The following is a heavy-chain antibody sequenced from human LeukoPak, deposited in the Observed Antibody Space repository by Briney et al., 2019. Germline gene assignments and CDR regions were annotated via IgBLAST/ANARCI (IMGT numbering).Heavy chain of an antibody. V-gene: IGHV1-46*01. CDR3: ASSEYSSSHWYFDL. CDR1: GYTFSNYY. Sequence: ASVKVSCKASGYTFSNYYLHWVRQAPGQGLEWMGLINPTAGNTYYAQRFQGRVTMTRNTSTSTVYMELSSLRSEDTAVYYCASSEYSSSHWYFDLWGRGTLVTVSS. D-gene: IGHD6-6*01. J-gene: IGHJ2*01. CDR2: INPTAGNT.